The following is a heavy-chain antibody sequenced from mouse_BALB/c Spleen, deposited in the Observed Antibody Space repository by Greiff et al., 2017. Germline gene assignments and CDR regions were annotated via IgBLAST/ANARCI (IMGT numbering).Heavy chain of an antibody. D-gene: IGHD2-1*01. V-gene: IGHV2-6-7*01. CDR3: ARYGNFGAMDY. CDR1: GFSLTGYG. Sequence: VQGVESGPGLVAPSQSLSITCTVSGFSLTGYGVNWVRQPPGKGLEWLGMIWGDGSTDYNSALKSRLSISKDNSKSQVFLKMNSLQTDDTARYYCARYGNFGAMDYWGQGTSVTVSS. CDR2: IWGDGST. J-gene: IGHJ4*01.